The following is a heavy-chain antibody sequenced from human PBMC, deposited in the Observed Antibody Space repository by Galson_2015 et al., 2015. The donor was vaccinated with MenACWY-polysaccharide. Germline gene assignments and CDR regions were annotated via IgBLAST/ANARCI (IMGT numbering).Heavy chain of an antibody. D-gene: IGHD2-2*01. CDR3: ARGGCSSTSCYPDTYFDY. CDR2: ISSNGGSP. CDR1: GLTFSSYG. Sequence: SLRLSCAASGLTFSSYGMHWVRQAPGKGLEYVSAISSNGGSPYYGDSVKGRFTISRDNPKNTLYLQMGSLRAEDMAVYYCARGGCSSTSCYPDTYFDYWGRGTLVTVSS. J-gene: IGHJ4*02. V-gene: IGHV3-64*02.